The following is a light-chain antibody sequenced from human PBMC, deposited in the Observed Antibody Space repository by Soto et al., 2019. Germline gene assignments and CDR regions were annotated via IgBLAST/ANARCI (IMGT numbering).Light chain of an antibody. CDR3: HQYGSSPYT. J-gene: IGKJ2*01. CDR2: GAS. V-gene: IGKV3-20*01. Sequence: EIVLTQSPGTLSLSPGERATLSCRASQSVSSSYLAWYQQKPGQAPRLLIYGASSRATGIPDRFSGSGSGTAVTLTINRLELEDFAVYYCHQYGSSPYTFGQGTKLEI. CDR1: QSVSSSY.